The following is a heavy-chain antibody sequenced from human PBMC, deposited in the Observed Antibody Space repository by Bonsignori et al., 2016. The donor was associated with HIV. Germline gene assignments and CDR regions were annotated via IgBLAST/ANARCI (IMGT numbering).Heavy chain of an antibody. V-gene: IGHV3-23*01. CDR3: AKLGAPDFDY. Sequence: GESLKISCAASGFTFSSYAMSWVRQAPGKGLEWVSAISGSGGSTYYADSVKGRFTISRDNSKNTLYLQMNSLRAEDTAVYYCAKLGAPDFDYWGQGTLVTVSS. CDR1: GFTFSSYA. CDR2: ISGSGGST. J-gene: IGHJ4*02.